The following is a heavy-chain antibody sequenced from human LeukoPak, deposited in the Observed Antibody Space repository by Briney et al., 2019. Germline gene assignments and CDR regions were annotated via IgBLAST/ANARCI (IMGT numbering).Heavy chain of an antibody. V-gene: IGHV4-34*01. D-gene: IGHD3-16*01. Sequence: SETLSLTCTVSGGSISSYYWSWIRQPPGKGLEWIGEINHSGSTNYNPSLKSRVTISVDTSKNQFSLKLSSVTAADTAVYYCARRHMITTGDAFDIWGQGTMVTVSS. CDR2: INHSGST. CDR3: ARRHMITTGDAFDI. J-gene: IGHJ3*02. CDR1: GGSISSYY.